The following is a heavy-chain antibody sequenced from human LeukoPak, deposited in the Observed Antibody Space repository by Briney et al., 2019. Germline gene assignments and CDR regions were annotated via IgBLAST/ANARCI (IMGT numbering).Heavy chain of an antibody. D-gene: IGHD5/OR15-5a*01. CDR3: AKDLSSHSVYYFDY. V-gene: IGHV3-11*04. CDR1: GFTFSDYY. CDR2: ISSSGSTI. Sequence: GGSLRLSCAASGFTFSDYYMSWIRQAPGKGLEWVSYISSSGSTIYYADSVKGRFTISRDNSKNTLYLQVNSLRAEDTAVYYCAKDLSSHSVYYFDYWGQGTLVTVSS. J-gene: IGHJ4*02.